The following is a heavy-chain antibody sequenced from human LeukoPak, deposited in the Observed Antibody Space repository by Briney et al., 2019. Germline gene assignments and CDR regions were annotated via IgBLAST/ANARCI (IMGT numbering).Heavy chain of an antibody. J-gene: IGHJ5*02. V-gene: IGHV4-59*01. D-gene: IGHD3-10*01. CDR3: ARYYYGSGSYYYNWFDP. CDR2: IYYSGST. Sequence: SETQSLTCTVSGGSISSYYWSWIRQPPEKGLEWIGYIYYSGSTNYNPSLKSRVTISVDTSKNQFSLKLSSVTAADTAVYYCARYYYGSGSYYYNWFDPWGQGTLVTVSS. CDR1: GGSISSYY.